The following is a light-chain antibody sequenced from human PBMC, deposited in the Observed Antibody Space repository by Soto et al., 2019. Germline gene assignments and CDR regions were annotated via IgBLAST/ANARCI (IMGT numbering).Light chain of an antibody. CDR1: QGVRGN. J-gene: IGKJ1*01. Sequence: EIVMTQSPAPLSVSPGERATLSCRSSQGVRGNLAWYQQKPGQAPRLLIYGASTRATGVPARFSGSGSGTECTLTISSLQSEDVAVYYCQQYNDWPPTLGQGTKVDI. V-gene: IGKV3-15*01. CDR3: QQYNDWPPT. CDR2: GAS.